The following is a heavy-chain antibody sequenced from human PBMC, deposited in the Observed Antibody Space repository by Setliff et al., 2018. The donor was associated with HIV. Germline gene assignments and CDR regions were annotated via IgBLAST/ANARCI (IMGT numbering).Heavy chain of an antibody. Sequence: SETLSLTCTVFGGSISSYFWSWIRQPPGKGLEWIGYIYIYNSGSTNYNPSLTSRVTISVDTSRNQFSLKLTSVTAADTAIYYCARLRDMEWELIGLDYWGRGTLVTVSS. CDR1: GGSISSYF. V-gene: IGHV4-59*01. D-gene: IGHD1-26*01. CDR3: ARLRDMEWELIGLDY. J-gene: IGHJ4*02. CDR2: IYIYNSGST.